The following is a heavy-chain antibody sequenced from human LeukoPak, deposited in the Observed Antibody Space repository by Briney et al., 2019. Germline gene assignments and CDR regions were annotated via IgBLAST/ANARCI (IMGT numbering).Heavy chain of an antibody. CDR3: ARQAIDYDFWSGSGTLNWFDP. D-gene: IGHD3-3*01. J-gene: IGHJ5*02. CDR1: GGSISSYY. CDR2: IYASGST. Sequence: SKTLSLTCTVSGGSISSYYWSWIRQPAGKGLEWIGRIYASGSTNYNPSLKSRVTISVDTSKNQFSLKLSSVTAADTAVYYCARQAIDYDFWSGSGTLNWFDPWGQGTLVTVSS. V-gene: IGHV4-4*07.